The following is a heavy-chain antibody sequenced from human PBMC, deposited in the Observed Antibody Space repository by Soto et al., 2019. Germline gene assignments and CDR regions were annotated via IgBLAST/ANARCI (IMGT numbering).Heavy chain of an antibody. V-gene: IGHV4-61*08. CDR3: ARRYGGNLDY. J-gene: IGHJ4*02. D-gene: IGHD1-26*01. CDR2: IYYSGST. CDR1: GGSISSGGYF. Sequence: SETLSLTCVVSGGSISSGGYFWSWIRQPPGKGLEWIGYIYYSGSTNYNPSLKSRVTISVDTSKNQFSLKLSSVTAADTAVYFCARRYGGNLDYWGQGTLVTVSS.